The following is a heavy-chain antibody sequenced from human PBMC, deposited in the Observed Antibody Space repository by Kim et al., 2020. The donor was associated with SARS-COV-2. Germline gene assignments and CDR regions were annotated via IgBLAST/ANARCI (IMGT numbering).Heavy chain of an antibody. CDR2: IYYSGST. CDR3: ARHSTSQQAPQYYFDY. V-gene: IGHV4-59*08. J-gene: IGHJ4*02. Sequence: SETLSLTCTVSGGSISSYYWSWIRQPPGKGLEWIVYIYYSGSTNYNPSLKSRVTISVDTSKNQFSLKLSSVTAADTAVYYCARHSTSQQAPQYYFDYWGQGTLVTVSS. CDR1: GGSISSYY. D-gene: IGHD2-2*01.